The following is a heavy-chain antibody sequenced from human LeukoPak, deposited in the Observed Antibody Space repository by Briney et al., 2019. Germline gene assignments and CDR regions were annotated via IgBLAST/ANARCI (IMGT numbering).Heavy chain of an antibody. CDR2: ISAYNGNT. Sequence: ASVKVSCKASGYTFTSYGISWVRQAPGQGLEWMGWISAYNGNTNYAQKLQGRVTMTTDTSTSTAYMELRILRSDDTAVYYCARVTLEYYDILTGYSYWFDPWGQGTLVTVSS. D-gene: IGHD3-9*01. CDR1: GYTFTSYG. V-gene: IGHV1-18*01. CDR3: ARVTLEYYDILTGYSYWFDP. J-gene: IGHJ5*02.